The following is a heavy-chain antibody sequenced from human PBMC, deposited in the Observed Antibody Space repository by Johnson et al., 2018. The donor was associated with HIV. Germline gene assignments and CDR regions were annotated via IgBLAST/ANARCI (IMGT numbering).Heavy chain of an antibody. D-gene: IGHD1-26*01. CDR3: ARYRVMGGSYPDAFDI. V-gene: IGHV3-53*01. CDR1: GFTVSSNY. Sequence: EVQLVESGGGLIQPGGSLRLSCAASGFTVSSNYMSWVRQAPGKGLEWVSVIYSGGSTYYADSVKGRFTISRDNSKNTLYLQMNSRRAEDTAVYYCARYRVMGGSYPDAFDIWGQGTMVTVSS. J-gene: IGHJ3*02. CDR2: IYSGGST.